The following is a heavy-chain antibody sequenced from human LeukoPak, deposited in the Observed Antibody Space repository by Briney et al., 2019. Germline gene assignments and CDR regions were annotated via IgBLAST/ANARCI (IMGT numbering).Heavy chain of an antibody. CDR2: ISSSGDYI. CDR3: ARDPGYSESVGSRWYFDL. D-gene: IGHD5-18*01. CDR1: GFTFSSYE. Sequence: GGSLRLSCAASGFTFSSYEMNWVRQAPGKGLEWVASISSSGDYIFSADSMKGRFTISRDNTKNSLFLQMSSLRAEDTAVYFCARDPGYSESVGSRWYFDLWGRGTLVTVSS. J-gene: IGHJ2*01. V-gene: IGHV3-21*01.